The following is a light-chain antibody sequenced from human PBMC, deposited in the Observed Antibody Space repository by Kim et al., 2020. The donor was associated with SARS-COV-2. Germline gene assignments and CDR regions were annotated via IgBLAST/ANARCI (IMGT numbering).Light chain of an antibody. J-gene: IGLJ3*02. CDR3: SSYAGSNNWV. CDR2: EVS. CDR1: SSGVGGYNY. V-gene: IGLV2-8*01. Sequence: GQSCTIACTGTSSGVGGYNYVSWYQQKPGKAPKRVIYEVSKRPSGVPDRFSGSKSGNTASLTVSGLQAEDEADYYCSSYAGSNNWVFGGGTQLTVL.